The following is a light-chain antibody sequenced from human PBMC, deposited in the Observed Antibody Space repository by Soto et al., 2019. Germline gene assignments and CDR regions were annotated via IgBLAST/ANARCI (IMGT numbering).Light chain of an antibody. V-gene: IGKV3-11*01. Sequence: IVLPQSPATLSLSPGERATLSCRASQTINIYLAWYQQKPGQAPRLLIYDASNRATGIPARFSGSGSGTDFTLTISSLEPEDFAVYYCLHRSNWPSWTFGQGTKVDIK. CDR2: DAS. J-gene: IGKJ1*01. CDR3: LHRSNWPSWT. CDR1: QTINIY.